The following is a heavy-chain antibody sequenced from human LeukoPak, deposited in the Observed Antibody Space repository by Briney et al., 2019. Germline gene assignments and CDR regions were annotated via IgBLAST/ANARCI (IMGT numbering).Heavy chain of an antibody. CDR3: ASYDSSGYYHYFDY. CDR2: ISGSGGST. J-gene: IGHJ4*02. D-gene: IGHD3-22*01. Sequence: RGSLRLSCAASGFTFRSYAMSWVRQAPGKGLEWVSAISGSGGSTYYADSVKGRFTISRDNSKNTLYLQMNSLRAEDTAVYYCASYDSSGYYHYFDYWGQGTLVTVSS. CDR1: GFTFRSYA. V-gene: IGHV3-23*01.